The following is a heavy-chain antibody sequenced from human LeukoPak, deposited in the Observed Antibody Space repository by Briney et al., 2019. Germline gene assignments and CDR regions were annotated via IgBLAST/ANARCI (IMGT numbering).Heavy chain of an antibody. CDR3: AREKLWFGEFPFDN. J-gene: IGHJ4*02. CDR2: ISTKNGYT. CDR1: GYTLTELS. V-gene: IGHV1-24*01. D-gene: IGHD3-10*01. Sequence: ASVKVSCKVSGYTLTELSMHWVRQAPGQGLEWVGSISTKNGYTKLAQKFQGRVAMTKDTSANTIYMDLKSLTFGDTAVYYCAREKLWFGEFPFDNWGQGTLVSVSS.